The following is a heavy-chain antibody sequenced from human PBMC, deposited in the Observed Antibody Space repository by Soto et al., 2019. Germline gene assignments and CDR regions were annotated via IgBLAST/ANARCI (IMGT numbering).Heavy chain of an antibody. CDR3: AKDLRSSSSSSVDYFDY. D-gene: IGHD6-6*01. J-gene: IGHJ4*02. V-gene: IGHV3-23*01. CDR2: ISGSGGST. Sequence: GGSLRLSCAASGFTFSSYAMSWVRQAPGKGLEWVSAISGSGGSTYYADSVKGRFTISRDNSKNTLYLQMNSLRAEDTAVYYCAKDLRSSSSSSVDYFDYWGKGTLVTVPS. CDR1: GFTFSSYA.